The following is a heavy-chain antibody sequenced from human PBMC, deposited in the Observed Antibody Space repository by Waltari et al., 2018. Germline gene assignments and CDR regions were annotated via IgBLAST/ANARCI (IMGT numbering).Heavy chain of an antibody. D-gene: IGHD3-3*01. V-gene: IGHV4-39*07. CDR1: GGSISSSSYY. CDR3: ARVVWSGYSPYYYYMDV. Sequence: QLQLQESGPGLVKPSETLSLTCTVSGGSISSSSYYWGWIRQPPGKGLEWIGSIYYSGSTYYNPSLKSRVTISVDTSKNQFSLKLSSVTAADTAVYYCARVVWSGYSPYYYYMDVWGKGTTVTVSS. CDR2: IYYSGST. J-gene: IGHJ6*03.